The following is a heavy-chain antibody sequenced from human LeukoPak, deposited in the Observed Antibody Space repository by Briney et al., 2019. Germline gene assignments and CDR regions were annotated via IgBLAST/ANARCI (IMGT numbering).Heavy chain of an antibody. Sequence: ASVKVSCKDSGYTFTSYAMNWVRQAPGQGLEWMAWINTNTGNPTYAQGFTGRFVFSLDTSVSTAYLQISSLKAEDTAVYYCARDRYEQWLEYYYGMDVWGPGTTVNVSS. D-gene: IGHD6-19*01. V-gene: IGHV7-4-1*02. CDR3: ARDRYEQWLEYYYGMDV. CDR1: GYTFTSYA. J-gene: IGHJ6*02. CDR2: INTNTGNP.